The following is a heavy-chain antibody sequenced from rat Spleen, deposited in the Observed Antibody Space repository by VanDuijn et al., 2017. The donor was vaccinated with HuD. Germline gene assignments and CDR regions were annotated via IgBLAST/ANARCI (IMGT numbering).Heavy chain of an antibody. V-gene: IGHV5-7*01. CDR1: GFTFSDYY. D-gene: IGHD5-1*01. CDR2: ISIIAGST. CDR3: ANNWESYY. J-gene: IGHJ2*01. Sequence: EVQLVESGGGLVQPGRSLKLSCAASGFTFSDYYMAWVRQAPKKGLEWVATISIIAGSTYYRDSVKGRFTISRDNAKSTLYLQMDSLRSEDTATYYCANNWESYYWGQGVMVTVSS.